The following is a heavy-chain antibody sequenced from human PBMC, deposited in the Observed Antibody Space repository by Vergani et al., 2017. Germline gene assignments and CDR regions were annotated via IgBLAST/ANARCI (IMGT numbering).Heavy chain of an antibody. D-gene: IGHD1-20*01. J-gene: IGHJ4*02. Sequence: QVQLVESGGGVVQPGRSLRLSCAASGFTFSSYAMHWVRQAPGKGLEWVAVISYDGSNKYYADSVKGRFTISRDNSKNTLYLQMNSLRAEDTAVYYCARDPLPGLYNWNQGFDYWGQGTLVTVSS. CDR3: ARDPLPGLYNWNQGFDY. V-gene: IGHV3-30*01. CDR2: ISYDGSNK. CDR1: GFTFSSYA.